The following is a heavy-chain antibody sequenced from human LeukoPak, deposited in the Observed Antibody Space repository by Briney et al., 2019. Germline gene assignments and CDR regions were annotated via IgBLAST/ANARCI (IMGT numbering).Heavy chain of an antibody. Sequence: PGGSLRLSCAASGFTFSSYAMSWVRQAPGKGLEWVSAISGSGGSTYYADSVKGRFTISRDNSKNTLYLQMNSLRAEDTAVYYCAKHLADSSGWFAYYFDYWGQGTLVTVSS. CDR2: ISGSGGST. CDR3: AKHLADSSGWFAYYFDY. CDR1: GFTFSSYA. J-gene: IGHJ4*02. V-gene: IGHV3-23*01. D-gene: IGHD6-19*01.